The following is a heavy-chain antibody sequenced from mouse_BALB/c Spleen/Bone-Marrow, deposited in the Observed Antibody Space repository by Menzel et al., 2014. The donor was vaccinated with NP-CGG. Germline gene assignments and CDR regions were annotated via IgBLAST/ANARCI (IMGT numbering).Heavy chain of an antibody. CDR1: GYTFTSYW. Sequence: QVHLQQPGAELAKPGASVKMSCKASGYTFTSYWMHWVKQRPGQGLEWIGYINPSTGYTGYNQKFKDKATLTADKSSSTAYMQLSSLTSEDSAVYYCARQITTVDYAMDYWGQGTSVTVSS. J-gene: IGHJ4*01. CDR3: ARQITTVDYAMDY. D-gene: IGHD1-1*01. CDR2: INPSTGYT. V-gene: IGHV1-7*01.